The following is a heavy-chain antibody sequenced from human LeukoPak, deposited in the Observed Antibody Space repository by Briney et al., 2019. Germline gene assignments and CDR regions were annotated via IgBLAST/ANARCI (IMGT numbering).Heavy chain of an antibody. Sequence: SETLSLTCTVSGGSISTYYWSWIRQPPGKGLEWIGYIYYTGSTSYNPSLKSRVTMSLDASKNQFSLELNSVTPADTAVYYCARRRASGRVVVAATIDYWGQGTLVTVSS. V-gene: IGHV4-59*01. J-gene: IGHJ4*02. CDR1: GGSISTYY. CDR2: IYYTGST. D-gene: IGHD2-15*01. CDR3: ARRRASGRVVVAATIDY.